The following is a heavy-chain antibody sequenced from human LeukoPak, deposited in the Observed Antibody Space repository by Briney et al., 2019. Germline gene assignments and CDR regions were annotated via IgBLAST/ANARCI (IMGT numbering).Heavy chain of an antibody. V-gene: IGHV3-48*03. D-gene: IGHD3-16*01. CDR3: ARGRKGELIY. CDR1: GFTFSSYE. Sequence: PGGSLRLSCAASGFTFSSYEMNWVRQAPGKGLEWVSYISSSGSTIYYADSVKGRFTISRDNDKNSLYLQMNSLRAEDTAVYYCARGRKGELIYWGQGTLVTVSS. J-gene: IGHJ4*02. CDR2: ISSSGSTI.